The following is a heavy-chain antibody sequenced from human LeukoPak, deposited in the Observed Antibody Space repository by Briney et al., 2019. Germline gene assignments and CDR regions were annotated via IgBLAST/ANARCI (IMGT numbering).Heavy chain of an antibody. D-gene: IGHD2-21*02. V-gene: IGHV1-2*02. CDR1: GYTFTGYY. CDR2: INPNSGGT. Sequence: ASVKVSCKASGYTFTGYYMHWVRQAPGQGLEWMGWINPNSGGTNYAQKFQGRVTMTRDTSISTAYMELSRLRSDDTAVYYCARVVTADYYYYYMDVWGKGTTVTVSS. CDR3: ARVVTADYYYYYMDV. J-gene: IGHJ6*03.